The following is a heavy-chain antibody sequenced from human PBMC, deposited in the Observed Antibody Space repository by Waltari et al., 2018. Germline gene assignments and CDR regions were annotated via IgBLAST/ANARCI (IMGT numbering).Heavy chain of an antibody. CDR3: ARHSFSLYGGNPTNDY. CDR2: IYTSGST. D-gene: IGHD4-17*01. Sequence: QVQLQESGPGLVKPSQTLSLTCTVSGGSISSGSYYWSWIRQPAGKGLEWIGRIYTSGSTNYNPSLNSRVTISADKSISTAYLQWSSLKASDTAMYYCARHSFSLYGGNPTNDYWGQGTLVTVSS. V-gene: IGHV4-61*02. CDR1: GGSISSGSYY. J-gene: IGHJ4*02.